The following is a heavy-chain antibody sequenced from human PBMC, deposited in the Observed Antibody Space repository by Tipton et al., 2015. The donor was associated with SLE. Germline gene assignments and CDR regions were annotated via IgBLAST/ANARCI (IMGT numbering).Heavy chain of an antibody. CDR1: GFTLSDYY. CDR2: ISNSGTTI. D-gene: IGHD6-13*01. CDR3: AREVAAQAAVDI. J-gene: IGHJ3*02. V-gene: IGHV3-11*01. Sequence: QLVQSGGGLVKPGGSLRLSCAASGFTLSDYYMNWIRQVPGEGLEWVSYISNSGTTIYYADSVKGRFTISRDNAKNSLFLQVNSLRPDDTAVYYCAREVAAQAAVDIWGQGTMVTVSS.